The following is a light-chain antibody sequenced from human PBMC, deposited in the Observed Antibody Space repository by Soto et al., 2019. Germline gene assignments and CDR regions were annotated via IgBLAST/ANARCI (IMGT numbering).Light chain of an antibody. CDR2: WAS. CDR3: QQYYSTPHT. J-gene: IGKJ2*01. CDR1: QSVLYNSNNKNY. Sequence: DIVMTQSPDSLAVSLGERATINCKSSQSVLYNSNNKNYLAWYQQKPGQPPNLLIYWASTRESGVPDRFSGSGSGTDFTLTISSLQAEDVAVYYCQQYYSTPHTFGQGTKLEIK. V-gene: IGKV4-1*01.